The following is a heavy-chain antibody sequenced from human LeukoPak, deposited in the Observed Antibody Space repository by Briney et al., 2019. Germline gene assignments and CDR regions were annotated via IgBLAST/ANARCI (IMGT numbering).Heavy chain of an antibody. D-gene: IGHD5-24*01. V-gene: IGHV4-59*01. CDR1: GAXLNGYY. CDR3: ACYKIVERNFDF. CDR2: VHYSLSS. Sequence: PSETLSLTCTVSGAXLNGYYCSWIRQPPGKGLEWIGNVHYSLSSNYSPSLESRVTISMDTSQRQFSLKLTSVTAADTAVYYCACYKIVERNFDFWGQGMLVTVSS. J-gene: IGHJ4*02.